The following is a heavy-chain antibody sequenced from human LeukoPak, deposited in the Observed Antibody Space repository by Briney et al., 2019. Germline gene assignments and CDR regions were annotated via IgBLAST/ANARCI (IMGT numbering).Heavy chain of an antibody. V-gene: IGHV4-30-2*01. Sequence: SETLSLTCTVSGGSISSGGYYWSWIRQPPGKGLEWIGYIYHSGSTYYNPSLKSRVPISVDRSKNQFSLKLSSVTAADTAVYYCAREGYSSGCDYWGQGTLVTVSS. J-gene: IGHJ4*02. CDR2: IYHSGST. CDR3: AREGYSSGCDY. D-gene: IGHD6-19*01. CDR1: GGSISSGGYY.